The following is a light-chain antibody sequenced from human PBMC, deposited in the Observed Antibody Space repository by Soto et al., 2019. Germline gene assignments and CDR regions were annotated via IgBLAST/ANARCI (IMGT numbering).Light chain of an antibody. CDR3: RQALMYT. Sequence: DIVMTQSPLSLPVTPGEPASISCRSSQSLLHSNGYNYLDWYLQKPGQSPQLLIYLGSNRASGVPDRFSGSGSGTDFTLKISRVEAEDVGVYYCRQALMYTFGQGTKLEIK. J-gene: IGKJ2*01. V-gene: IGKV2-28*01. CDR1: QSLLHSNGYNY. CDR2: LGS.